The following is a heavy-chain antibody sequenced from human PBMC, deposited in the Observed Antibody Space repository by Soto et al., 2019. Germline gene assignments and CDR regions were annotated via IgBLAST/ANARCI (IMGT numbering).Heavy chain of an antibody. J-gene: IGHJ3*02. CDR1: GFTFSTYS. CDR3: AHPRGYGVFDAYDI. Sequence: PGGSLRLSCAASGFTFSTYSMSWVRQAPWKGLEWVSAISNSGVSTYYTDSVKGRFTISRDNSINRLYMQMNSLRTEDTAVYYCAHPRGYGVFDAYDIWGQGTMVTVSS. CDR2: ISNSGVST. V-gene: IGHV3-23*01. D-gene: IGHD4-17*01.